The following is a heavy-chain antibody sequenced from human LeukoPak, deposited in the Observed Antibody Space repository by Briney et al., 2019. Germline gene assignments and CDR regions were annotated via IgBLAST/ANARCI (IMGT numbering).Heavy chain of an antibody. J-gene: IGHJ4*02. D-gene: IGHD2-2*02. CDR1: GFTFSSYG. Sequence: GGSLRLSCAASGFTFSSYGMHWVRRAPGKGLEWVAVISYDGSNKYYADSVKGRFTISRDNSKNTLYLQMNSLRAEDTAVYYCAKGGYCSSTSCYSPYWGQGTLVTVSS. V-gene: IGHV3-30*18. CDR2: ISYDGSNK. CDR3: AKGGYCSSTSCYSPY.